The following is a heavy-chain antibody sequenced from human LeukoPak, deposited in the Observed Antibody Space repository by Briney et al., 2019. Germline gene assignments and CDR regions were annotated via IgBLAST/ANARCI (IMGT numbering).Heavy chain of an antibody. CDR1: GFTFSDYY. V-gene: IGHV3-11*01. J-gene: IGHJ5*02. D-gene: IGHD3-10*01. CDR2: ISSSGSTI. CDR3: ARAQPYYYGSGGPRTVVDP. Sequence: GGSLRLSCAASGFTFSDYYMSWIRQAPGKGLEWVSYISSSGSTIYYADSVKGRFTISRDNAKNSLYLQMNSLRAEDTAVYYCARAQPYYYGSGGPRTVVDPWGQGTLVTVSS.